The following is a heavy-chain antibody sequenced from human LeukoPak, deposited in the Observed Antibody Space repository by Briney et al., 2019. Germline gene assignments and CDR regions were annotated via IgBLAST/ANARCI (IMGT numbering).Heavy chain of an antibody. J-gene: IGHJ6*02. CDR1: GGSISSYY. V-gene: IGHV4-30-4*01. CDR2: IYYSGST. D-gene: IGHD1-14*01. CDR3: ARDGMDYYYYGMDV. Sequence: PSETLSLTCTVSGGSISSYYWSWIRQPPGKGLEWIGYIYYSGSTYYNPSLKSRVTISVDTSKNQFSLKLSSVTAADTAVYYCARDGMDYYYYGMDVWGQGTTVTVSS.